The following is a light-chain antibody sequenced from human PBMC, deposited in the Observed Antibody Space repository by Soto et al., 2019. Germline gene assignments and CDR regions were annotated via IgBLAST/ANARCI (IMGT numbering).Light chain of an antibody. V-gene: IGLV1-44*01. J-gene: IGLJ1*01. CDR3: AAWDDSLNGYV. CDR2: SNN. CDR1: SSNIGSIT. Sequence: QRVLTQPPSGYWTPGQRVSISCSGSSSNIGSITVNWYQQLPGTAPKLLIYSNNQRPSGVADRFSGSKSGTSASMAISGLQSDDEADYYCAAWDDSLNGYVFGTGTTVTVL.